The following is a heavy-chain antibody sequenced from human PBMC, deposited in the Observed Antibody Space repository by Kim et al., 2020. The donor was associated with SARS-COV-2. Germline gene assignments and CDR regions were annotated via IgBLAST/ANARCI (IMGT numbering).Heavy chain of an antibody. J-gene: IGHJ4*02. CDR3: ARERGPYYDSSGYYY. D-gene: IGHD3-22*01. Sequence: ANSVKGRFTISRDNSKNALYLQMNSLGAEDTAVYYCARERGPYYDSSGYYYWGQGTLVTVSS. V-gene: IGHV3-33*01.